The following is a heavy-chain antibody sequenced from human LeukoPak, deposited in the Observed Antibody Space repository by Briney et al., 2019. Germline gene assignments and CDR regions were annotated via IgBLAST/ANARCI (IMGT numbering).Heavy chain of an antibody. J-gene: IGHJ4*02. CDR3: AIDKRVRPTLFDY. V-gene: IGHV3-7*01. Sequence: PGGSLRLSCVASGFTFGSDWMSWVRQAPGKGLEWGANIKEDGSENYYMDSVKGRFTISRDNAKNSLYLQMSSLGGEDTAVYYWAIDKRVRPTLFDYSGQGTVVTVSS. D-gene: IGHD3-3*01. CDR2: IKEDGSEN. CDR1: GFTFGSDW.